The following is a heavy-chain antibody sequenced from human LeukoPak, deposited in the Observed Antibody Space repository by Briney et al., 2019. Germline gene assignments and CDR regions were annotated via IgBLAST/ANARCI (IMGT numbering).Heavy chain of an antibody. J-gene: IGHJ6*02. CDR2: ISSSSNTI. V-gene: IGHV3-48*02. CDR3: ARDLSKLYYYYGMDV. D-gene: IGHD4-11*01. CDR1: GSTFSSYS. Sequence: GGSLRLSCAASGSTFSSYSMNWVRQAPGKGLEWVSYISSSSNTIYYADSVKGRFTISRDNAKKSVYLQMNSLRDEDTAVYYCARDLSKLYYYYGMDVWGQGTTVTVSS.